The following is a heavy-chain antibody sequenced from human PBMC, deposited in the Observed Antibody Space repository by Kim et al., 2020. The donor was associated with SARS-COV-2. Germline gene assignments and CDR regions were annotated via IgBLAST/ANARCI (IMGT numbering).Heavy chain of an antibody. V-gene: IGHV3-23*01. D-gene: IGHD3-22*01. J-gene: IGHJ5*02. CDR3: AKDYYDGSTDS. Sequence: YYADSVKDRFTISRDNSKNMLYLQMNSLRAEDTAVYYCAKDYYDGSTDSWGQGTLVTVSS.